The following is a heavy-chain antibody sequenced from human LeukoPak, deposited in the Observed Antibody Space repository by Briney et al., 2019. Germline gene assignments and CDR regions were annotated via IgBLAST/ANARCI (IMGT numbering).Heavy chain of an antibody. Sequence: GGSLRLSCAASGFTFSSYEMNWVRQAPGKGLEWVSYISSSGSTIYYADSVKGRFTISRDNAKNSLYLQMNSLRAEDTAVYYCARDQYYYDSSALQAYWGQGTLVTVSS. CDR2: ISSSGSTI. J-gene: IGHJ4*02. V-gene: IGHV3-48*03. D-gene: IGHD3-22*01. CDR3: ARDQYYYDSSALQAY. CDR1: GFTFSSYE.